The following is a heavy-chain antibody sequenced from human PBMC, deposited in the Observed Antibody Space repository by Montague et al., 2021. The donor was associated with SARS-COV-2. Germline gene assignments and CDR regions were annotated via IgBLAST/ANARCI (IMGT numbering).Heavy chain of an antibody. CDR3: ARHSTTHAFDP. V-gene: IGHV4-39*01. D-gene: IGHD1-1*01. CDR2: ISYSGNT. Sequence: SETLSLTCVVSSGSISPSDTHYWGWVRQAPGKGLEWIATISYSGNTSYLPPLRSRVTISVDTSKNQISLNLRSVTAADTSVYCCARHSTTHAFDPWGQGILVTVSS. CDR1: SGSISPSDTHY. J-gene: IGHJ5*02.